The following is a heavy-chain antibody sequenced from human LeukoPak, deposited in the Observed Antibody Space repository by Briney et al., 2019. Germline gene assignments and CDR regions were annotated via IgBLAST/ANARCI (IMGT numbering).Heavy chain of an antibody. V-gene: IGHV3-53*01. CDR2: IYPCGDI. CDR1: ELTVTSNY. D-gene: IGHD3-16*01. J-gene: IGHJ3*02. Sequence: GGSLRLSCAASELTVTSNYMSWVRQAPGKGLQWVSVIYPCGDIYYADSVKGRFIISRDNSKDTLSLQMNSLTAGDTAVYYCVRGPRYYDDSGFHYGVFDIWGQGTVVTVSS. CDR3: VRGPRYYDDSGFHYGVFDI.